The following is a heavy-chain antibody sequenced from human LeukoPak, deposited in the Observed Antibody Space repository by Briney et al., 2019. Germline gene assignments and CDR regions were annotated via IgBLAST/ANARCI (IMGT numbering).Heavy chain of an antibody. CDR1: GFTVGDHA. CDR2: IRSNAYRGTT. V-gene: IGHV3-49*04. J-gene: IGHJ6*04. D-gene: IGHD2-15*01. CDR3: TTSVEYCSGGSCYSEVYYGMDV. Sequence: PGGSLRLSCTTSGFTVGDHAMSWVRQAPGKGLEWVGFIRSNAYRGTTEYAASVKGRSTISRDDSKNTLYLQMNSLKAEDTAVYYCTTSVEYCSGGSCYSEVYYGMDVWGKGTTVTVSS.